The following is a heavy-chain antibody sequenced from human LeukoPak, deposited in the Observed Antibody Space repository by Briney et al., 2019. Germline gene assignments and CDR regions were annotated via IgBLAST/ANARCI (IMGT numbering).Heavy chain of an antibody. Sequence: ASVKVSCKVSGYTLTELSMHWVRQAPGKGLEWMEGFDPEDGETIYAQKFQGRVTMTEDTSTDTAYMELSSLRSEDTAVYYCATGGVGATNFDYWGQGTLVTVSS. CDR3: ATGGVGATNFDY. V-gene: IGHV1-24*01. D-gene: IGHD1-26*01. CDR2: FDPEDGET. J-gene: IGHJ4*02. CDR1: GYTLTELS.